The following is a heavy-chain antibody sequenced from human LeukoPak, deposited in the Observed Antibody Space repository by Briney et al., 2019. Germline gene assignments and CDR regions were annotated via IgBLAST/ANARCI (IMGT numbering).Heavy chain of an antibody. V-gene: IGHV4-38-2*02. CDR2: IYHSGST. Sequence: ETLSLTCTVSGYSISSGYYWGWIRQPPGKGLEWIGSIYHSGSTYYNPSLKSRVTISVDTSKNQFSLKLSSVTAADTAVYYCARGVVIAKVLWFDPWGQGTLVTVSS. CDR1: GYSISSGYY. J-gene: IGHJ5*02. D-gene: IGHD2-21*01. CDR3: ARGVVIAKVLWFDP.